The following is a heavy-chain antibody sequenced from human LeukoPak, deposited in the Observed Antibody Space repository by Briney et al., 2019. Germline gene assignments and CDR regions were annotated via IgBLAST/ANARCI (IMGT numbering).Heavy chain of an antibody. V-gene: IGHV4-39*07. J-gene: IGHJ4*02. Sequence: RTSETLSLTCTVSGGSISSSSYYWGWIRQPPGKGLEWIGEINHSGSTNYNPSLKSRVTISVDTSKNQFSLKLSSVTAADTAVYYCARGSGWGTPAQSFDYWGQGTLVTVSS. D-gene: IGHD6-19*01. CDR2: INHSGST. CDR3: ARGSGWGTPAQSFDY. CDR1: GGSISSSSYY.